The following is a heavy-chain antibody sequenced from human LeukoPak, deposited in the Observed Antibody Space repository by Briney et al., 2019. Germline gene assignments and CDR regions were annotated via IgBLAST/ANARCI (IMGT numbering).Heavy chain of an antibody. V-gene: IGHV3-23*01. CDR2: IIDSGDIT. CDR3: AKLGGQEVYNYYVGV. J-gene: IGHJ6*03. Sequence: PGGSLRLSCEASGSTFSSYAMSWVRQAPGKGLEWVSGIIDSGDITYYANSVKGRFTISRDNSKNTLYLQMNGLRAEDTAVYYCAKLGGQEVYNYYVGVWGKGTTVAVPS. D-gene: IGHD3-16*01. CDR1: GSTFSSYA.